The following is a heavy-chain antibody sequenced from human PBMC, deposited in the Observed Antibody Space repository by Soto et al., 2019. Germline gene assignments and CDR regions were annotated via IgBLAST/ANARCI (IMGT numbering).Heavy chain of an antibody. V-gene: IGHV3-53*01. D-gene: IGHD6-13*01. Sequence: GGSLRLSCAASGFSVSSNYMSWVRQAPGKGLEWVSILYPGSDTYYADSVKGRFTISRDNSKNTLYLQMNSLRVEDTAVYYCSRDASYSLSSNWFDPWGQGTLVTVSS. CDR1: GFSVSSNY. CDR2: LYPGSDT. CDR3: SRDASYSLSSNWFDP. J-gene: IGHJ5*02.